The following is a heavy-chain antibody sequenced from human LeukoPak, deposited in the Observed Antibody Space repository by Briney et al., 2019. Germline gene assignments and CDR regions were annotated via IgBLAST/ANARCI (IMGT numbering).Heavy chain of an antibody. J-gene: IGHJ4*02. CDR2: IHTSGST. CDR3: ARPGQSSWWVYFNY. V-gene: IGHV4-4*09. Sequence: SETLSLTCTVSGGFSSFYYWTWIRQPLGKGLEWIGNIHTSGSTDYSPSLKSRVTMSIDTSKNQFSLRLSSVTAADTAVYYCARPGQSSWWVYFNYWGQGTLVTVSS. D-gene: IGHD2-15*01. CDR1: GGFSSFYY.